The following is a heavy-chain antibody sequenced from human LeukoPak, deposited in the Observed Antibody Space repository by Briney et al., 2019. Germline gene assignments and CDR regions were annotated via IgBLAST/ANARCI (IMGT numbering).Heavy chain of an antibody. CDR3: ARDLSGPADY. CDR1: GGTFNIYA. V-gene: IGHV1-69*04. Sequence: SVKVSCKASGGTFNIYAISWVRQAPGQGLEWMGRIIPILGIANYAQKFQGRVTITADKSTSTAYMELSSLRSEDTAVYYCARDLSGPADYWGQGTLVTVSS. J-gene: IGHJ4*02. CDR2: IIPILGIA.